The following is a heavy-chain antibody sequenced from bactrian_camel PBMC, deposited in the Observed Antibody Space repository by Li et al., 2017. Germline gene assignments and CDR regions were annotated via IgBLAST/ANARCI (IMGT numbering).Heavy chain of an antibody. J-gene: IGHJ4*01. CDR1: PDISSTISSSC. Sequence: HVQLVESGGGSVQAGESLRLSCTASPDISSTISSSCMGWFRQAPEKDREGVAAVVRGGTYYADSVKGRFTISQENAKNTVYLQMNNLEPEDTAMYYCAADVGLRCVVKNYRWWGQGTQVTVS. D-gene: IGHD1*01. CDR3: AADVGLRCVVKNYRW. CDR2: VVRGGT. V-gene: IGHV3S53*01.